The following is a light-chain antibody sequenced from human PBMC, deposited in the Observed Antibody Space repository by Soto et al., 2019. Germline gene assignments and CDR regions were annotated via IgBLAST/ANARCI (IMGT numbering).Light chain of an antibody. Sequence: EVVLTQSPATLSLSPGERVTLSCRASQNINNYLAWYQQKPGQAPRLLIYDASNRATGIPARFSGSGSGTDFTLTISSLEPEDFAVYYCQQRSYWLPYTFDQGTRVEIK. V-gene: IGKV3-11*01. J-gene: IGKJ2*01. CDR1: QNINNY. CDR3: QQRSYWLPYT. CDR2: DAS.